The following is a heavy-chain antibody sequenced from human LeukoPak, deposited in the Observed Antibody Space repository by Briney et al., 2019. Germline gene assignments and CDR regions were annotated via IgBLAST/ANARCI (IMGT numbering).Heavy chain of an antibody. V-gene: IGHV3-33*01. CDR1: GFTFNSYV. Sequence: PGGSLRLSCAASGFTFNSYVMHWVRQAPGKGLEWVAVIWHDGSNKYYADSVKGRVTISRDNSKNTLYLEMNSLRAEDTAVYYCAREDRDYSGLVGYWGQGTLVTVSS. CDR3: AREDRDYSGLVGY. J-gene: IGHJ4*02. D-gene: IGHD3-10*01. CDR2: IWHDGSNK.